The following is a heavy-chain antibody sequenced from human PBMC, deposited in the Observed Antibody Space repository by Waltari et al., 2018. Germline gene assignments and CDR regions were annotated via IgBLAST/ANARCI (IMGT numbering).Heavy chain of an antibody. J-gene: IGHJ4*02. D-gene: IGHD3-22*01. V-gene: IGHV3-21*01. CDR3: ARSGYSSGYYHY. Sequence: EVQLVESGGGLVKPGGSLRRSCAASGFTFSSYSMNWVRQAPGKGLEWVSSISSSSSYIYYADSVKGRFTISRDNAKNSLYLQMNSLRAEDTAVYYCARSGYSSGYYHYWGQGTLVTVSS. CDR1: GFTFSSYS. CDR2: ISSSSSYI.